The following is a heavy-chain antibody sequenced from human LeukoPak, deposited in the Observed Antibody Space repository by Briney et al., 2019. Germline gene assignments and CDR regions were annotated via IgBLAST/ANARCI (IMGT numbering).Heavy chain of an antibody. D-gene: IGHD1-26*01. CDR2: IYPGDSDT. J-gene: IGHJ4*02. CDR3: ARLATSIGTYSRDYFDY. CDR1: GSSFTSYW. Sequence: GESLKISCKGSGSSFTSYWIGWVRQLPGKGLEWMGIIYPGDSDTRYSPSFQGQVTISADKSISTTFLQWSSLKASDTAMYYCARLATSIGTYSRDYFDYWGQGTLVTVSS. V-gene: IGHV5-51*01.